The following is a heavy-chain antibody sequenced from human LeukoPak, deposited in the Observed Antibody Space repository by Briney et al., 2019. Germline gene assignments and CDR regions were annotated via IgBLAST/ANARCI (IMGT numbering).Heavy chain of an antibody. D-gene: IGHD1-26*01. V-gene: IGHV4-34*01. CDR2: INHSGST. CDR1: GGSFSGYY. Sequence: SETLSLTCAVYGGSFSGYYWSWIRQPPGKGLEWIGEINHSGSTNYNPSLKSRVTISVDTSKNRFSLKLSSVTAADTAVYYCARRGSWELYFDYWAREPWSPSPQ. CDR3: ARRGSWELYFDY. J-gene: IGHJ4*02.